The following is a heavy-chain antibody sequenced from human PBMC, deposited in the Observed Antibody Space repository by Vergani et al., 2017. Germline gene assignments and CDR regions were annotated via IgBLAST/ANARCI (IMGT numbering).Heavy chain of an antibody. CDR2: IYHSGST. Sequence: QVQLQQWGAGLLKPSETLSLTCAVSGYSISSGYYWGWIRQPPGKGLEWIGSIYHSGSTYYNPSLKSRVTISVDTSKNQFSLKLSSVTAADTAVYYCARAYSGSYYGWFDPWGQGTLVTVSS. CDR3: ARAYSGSYYGWFDP. V-gene: IGHV4-38-2*01. J-gene: IGHJ5*02. D-gene: IGHD1-26*01. CDR1: GYSISSGYY.